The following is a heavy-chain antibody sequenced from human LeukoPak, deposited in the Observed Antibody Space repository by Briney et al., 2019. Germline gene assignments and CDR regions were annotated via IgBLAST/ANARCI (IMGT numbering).Heavy chain of an antibody. Sequence: GRSLRLSCAASGFTFSSYAMHWVRQAPGKGLEWVAVISYDGSNKYYADSVKGRFTISRDNSKNTLYLQMNSLRAEDTAVYYCARNYDFWSGYPEFDYWGQGTLVTVSS. CDR3: ARNYDFWSGYPEFDY. J-gene: IGHJ4*02. V-gene: IGHV3-30-3*01. D-gene: IGHD3-3*01. CDR2: ISYDGSNK. CDR1: GFTFSSYA.